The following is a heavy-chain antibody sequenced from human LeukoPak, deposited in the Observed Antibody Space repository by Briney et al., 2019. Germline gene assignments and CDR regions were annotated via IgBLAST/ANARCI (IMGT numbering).Heavy chain of an antibody. Sequence: SETLSLTCTVSGGSISSYYWSWIRQPAGKGLEWIGRIYTSGSTNYNPSLKSRVTMSVDTSKNQFSLKLSSVTAADTAVYYCARYTESPDYYDSSPYFDYWGQGTLVTVSS. CDR2: IYTSGST. CDR1: GGSISSYY. CDR3: ARYTESPDYYDSSPYFDY. V-gene: IGHV4-4*07. D-gene: IGHD3-22*01. J-gene: IGHJ4*02.